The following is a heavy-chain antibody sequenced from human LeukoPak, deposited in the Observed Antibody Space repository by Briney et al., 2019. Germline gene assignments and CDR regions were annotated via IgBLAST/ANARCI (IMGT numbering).Heavy chain of an antibody. D-gene: IGHD4-4*01. CDR3: AKDYTNMDV. V-gene: IGHV3-30*18. CDR1: GFTFSSYG. Sequence: GGSLRLSCAASGFTFSSYGMHWVRQAPGKGLEWVAVISYDGSNKYYADSVKGRFTVSRDNSKNTLYLQMNSLRAEDTAVYYCAKDYTNMDVWGQGTTVTVSS. CDR2: ISYDGSNK. J-gene: IGHJ6*02.